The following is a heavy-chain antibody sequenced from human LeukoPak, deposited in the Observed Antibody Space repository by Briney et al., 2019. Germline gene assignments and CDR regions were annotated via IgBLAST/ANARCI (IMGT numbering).Heavy chain of an antibody. CDR3: ARAPEAVAATVFDY. Sequence: ASVKVSCEASGYTFTSYGISWVRQAPGQGLEWMGWISAYNGNTNYAQKLQGRVTMTTDTSTSTAYMELRSLRSDDTAVYYCARAPEAVAATVFDYWGQGTLVTVSS. D-gene: IGHD6-19*01. V-gene: IGHV1-18*01. CDR1: GYTFTSYG. J-gene: IGHJ4*02. CDR2: ISAYNGNT.